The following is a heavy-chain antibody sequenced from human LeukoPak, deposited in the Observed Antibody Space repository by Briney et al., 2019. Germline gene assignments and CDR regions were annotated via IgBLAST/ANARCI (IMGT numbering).Heavy chain of an antibody. D-gene: IGHD2-15*01. V-gene: IGHV4-61*01. CDR3: ARGGWRLDY. CDR2: IYYTGTT. Sequence: PSETLSLTCTVSGGSINISSYYWSWIRQPPGKGLEWIGYIYYTGTTNYNPSLKSRVTISVDTSKNQFSLKLSSVTAADTAVYYCARGGWRLDYWGQGTLVTVSS. CDR1: GGSINISSYY. J-gene: IGHJ4*02.